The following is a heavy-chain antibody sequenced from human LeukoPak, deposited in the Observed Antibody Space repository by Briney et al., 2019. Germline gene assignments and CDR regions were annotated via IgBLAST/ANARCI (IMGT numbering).Heavy chain of an antibody. CDR3: GVVAAIRTFDY. CDR2: INPNSGGT. J-gene: IGHJ4*02. D-gene: IGHD2-21*02. V-gene: IGHV1-2*06. Sequence: ASVKVSCKASVYTFTGYYMHWVRQAPGQGLEWMGRINPNSGGTNYAQKFQGRVTMTRDTSISTAYMELSRLRSDDTAVYYCGVVAAIRTFDYWGQGTLVTVSS. CDR1: VYTFTGYY.